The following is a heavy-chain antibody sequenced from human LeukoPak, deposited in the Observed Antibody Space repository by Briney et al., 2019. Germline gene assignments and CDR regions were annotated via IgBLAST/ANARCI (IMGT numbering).Heavy chain of an antibody. CDR3: ASLFRDSSSWYVDY. Sequence: SETLSLTCTVSGGSISSYYWSWIRQPPGKGLEWIGYIYYSGSTNYNPSLKSRVTISVDTSKNQFSLKLSSVTAADTAVYYCASLFRDSSSWYVDYWGQGTLVTVSS. V-gene: IGHV4-59*01. D-gene: IGHD6-13*01. CDR2: IYYSGST. J-gene: IGHJ4*02. CDR1: GGSISSYY.